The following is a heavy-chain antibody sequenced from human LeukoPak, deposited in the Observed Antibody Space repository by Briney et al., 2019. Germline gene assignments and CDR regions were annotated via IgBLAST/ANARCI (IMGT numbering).Heavy chain of an antibody. D-gene: IGHD1-26*01. CDR1: GFTVITNY. J-gene: IGHJ4*02. CDR2: IYTGGST. Sequence: GGSLRLSCAASGFTVITNYISWVRQAPGKGLEWVSVIYTGGSTYYADSVKGRFTISRDNSKNTVYLQMNSLRAEDTALYFCAKKAQYNGNYPLDYWGQGTLVTVSS. V-gene: IGHV3-53*01. CDR3: AKKAQYNGNYPLDY.